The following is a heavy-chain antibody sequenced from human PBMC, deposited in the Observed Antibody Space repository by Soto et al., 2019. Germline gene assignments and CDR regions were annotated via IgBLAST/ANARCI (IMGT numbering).Heavy chain of an antibody. J-gene: IGHJ3*02. CDR2: IYYSGST. V-gene: IGHV4-31*03. CDR1: GGSISSGGYY. D-gene: IGHD3-22*01. CDR3: ARVPKTRLITMIVVVPKGVFDI. Sequence: QVQLQESGPGLVKPSQTLSLTCTVSGGSISSGGYYWSWIRQHPGKGLEWIGYIYYSGSTYYNPSLKSRVTISVDTSKNQFSLKLSSVTAADTAVYYCARVPKTRLITMIVVVPKGVFDIWGQGTMVTVSS.